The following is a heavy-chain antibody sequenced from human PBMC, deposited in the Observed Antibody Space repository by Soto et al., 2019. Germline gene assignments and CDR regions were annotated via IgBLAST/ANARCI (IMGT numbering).Heavy chain of an antibody. CDR2: IGAYNGHT. D-gene: IGHD3-22*01. Sequence: GASVKVSCKASGYTFTNSGISWVRQAPGQGLEWMGWIGAYNGHTKYAQKLQGRVTMTTDTSTSTAYMELRSLKSDDTAVYYCAREDYYDSSGYPTVRYYFGMDVWGQGTTVTVYS. J-gene: IGHJ6*02. CDR3: AREDYYDSSGYPTVRYYFGMDV. CDR1: GYTFTNSG. V-gene: IGHV1-18*01.